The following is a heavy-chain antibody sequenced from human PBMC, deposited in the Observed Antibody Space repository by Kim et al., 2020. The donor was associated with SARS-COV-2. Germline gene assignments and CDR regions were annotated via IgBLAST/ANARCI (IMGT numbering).Heavy chain of an antibody. CDR1: GGSMRPFY. D-gene: IGHD5-18*01. CDR2: IYHSGST. CDR3: ARMAAKQQVSGDYYHYMDV. Sequence: SETLSLTCTVSGGSMRPFYWSWIRQPPGKGLEWIGYIYHSGSTNYNSSLKRRLTISVDTSNNQFSLRLTSVAAADSAIYYCARMAAKQQVSGDYYHYMDV. V-gene: IGHV4-59*01. J-gene: IGHJ6*03.